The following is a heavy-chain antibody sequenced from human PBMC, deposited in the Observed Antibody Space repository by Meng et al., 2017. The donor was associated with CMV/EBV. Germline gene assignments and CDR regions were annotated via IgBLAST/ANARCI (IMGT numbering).Heavy chain of an antibody. V-gene: IGHV1-69*05. CDR1: GGTFSSYA. J-gene: IGHJ6*02. Sequence: SVKVSCKASGGTFSSYAISWVRQAPGQGLEWMGGIIPIFGTANYAQKFQGRVTITTDESTSTAYMELSSLRSEDTAVYYCARPRFTIFGVAPGWGGYYYGMDVWGQGTTVTVSS. D-gene: IGHD3-3*01. CDR2: IIPIFGTA. CDR3: ARPRFTIFGVAPGWGGYYYGMDV.